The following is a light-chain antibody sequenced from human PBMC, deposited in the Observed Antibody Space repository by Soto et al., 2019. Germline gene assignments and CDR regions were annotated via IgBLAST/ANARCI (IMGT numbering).Light chain of an antibody. J-gene: IGKJ1*01. CDR3: QQYNSYPWT. CDR1: QSISSW. CDR2: DAS. Sequence: DIQMTQSPSTPSASVGDRVTITCRASQSISSWLAWYQQKPGKAPKLQIYDASSLESGVPSRFSGSGSGTEFTLTISSLQPDDFATYYCQQYNSYPWTFGQGTKVEIK. V-gene: IGKV1-5*01.